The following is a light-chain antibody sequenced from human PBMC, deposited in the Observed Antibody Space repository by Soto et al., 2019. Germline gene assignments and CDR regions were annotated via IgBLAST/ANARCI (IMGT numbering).Light chain of an antibody. J-gene: IGKJ1*01. V-gene: IGKV3-20*01. Sequence: EIILTQSPGTLSLSPGERATLSCRASESVRSSYLAWYQQKPGQAPRLLIYGASSRATDIPDRFSGSGSGNDFSLTISRLEPEDFAVYYCQQYGSSPTFGQGTKVEIK. CDR1: ESVRSSY. CDR2: GAS. CDR3: QQYGSSPT.